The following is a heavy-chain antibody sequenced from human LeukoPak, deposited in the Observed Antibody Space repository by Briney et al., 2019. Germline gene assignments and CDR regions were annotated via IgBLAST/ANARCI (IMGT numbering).Heavy chain of an antibody. D-gene: IGHD3-3*01. Sequence: GESLKISCKGSGYSFSNYWIAWVRQMPGKGLEWMGIIYPGDSDTTYSPSFQGQVTISADKSINTAYLQWSSLKASDTAMYYCARGTPFGLLDYFDYWGQGTLVTVSS. CDR1: GYSFSNYW. CDR2: IYPGDSDT. J-gene: IGHJ4*02. V-gene: IGHV5-51*01. CDR3: ARGTPFGLLDYFDY.